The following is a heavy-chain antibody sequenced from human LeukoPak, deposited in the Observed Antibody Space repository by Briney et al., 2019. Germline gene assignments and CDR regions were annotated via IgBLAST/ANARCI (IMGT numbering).Heavy chain of an antibody. CDR2: TYTSGST. Sequence: SETLSLTCTVSGGSISSYDWSWIRQPAGKGLEWIGRTYTSGSTNYNPSLKSRVTMSVDMSKNQFSLKLSSMIAADTAVYYCARVSSSWYQDWYFDLWGRGTLVTVPS. D-gene: IGHD6-13*01. J-gene: IGHJ2*01. V-gene: IGHV4-4*07. CDR1: GGSISSYD. CDR3: ARVSSSWYQDWYFDL.